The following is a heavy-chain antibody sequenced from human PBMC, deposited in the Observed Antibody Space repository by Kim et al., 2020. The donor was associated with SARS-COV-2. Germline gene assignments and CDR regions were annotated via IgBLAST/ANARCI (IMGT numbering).Heavy chain of an antibody. D-gene: IGHD5-12*01. J-gene: IGHJ4*02. Sequence: SETLSLTCTVSGGSISSYYWSWIRQPPGKGLEWIGYIYYSGSTNYNPSLKSRVTISVDTSKNQFSLKLSSVTAADTAVYYCARDLLGYSGYDFGYWGQGTLVTVSS. CDR2: IYYSGST. V-gene: IGHV4-59*01. CDR1: GGSISSYY. CDR3: ARDLLGYSGYDFGY.